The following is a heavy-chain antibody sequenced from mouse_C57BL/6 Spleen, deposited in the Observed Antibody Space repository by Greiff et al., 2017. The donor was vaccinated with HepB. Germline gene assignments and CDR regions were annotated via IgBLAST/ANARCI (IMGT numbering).Heavy chain of an antibody. J-gene: IGHJ1*03. CDR3: ARSGRACRHQSYGYFDV. V-gene: IGHV1-69*01. CDR1: GYTFTSYW. D-gene: IGHD3-3*01. CDR2: IDPSDSYT. Sequence: QVQLQQPGAELVMPGASVKLSCKASGYTFTSYWMHWVKQRPGQGLEWIGEIDPSDSYTNYNQKFKGKSTLTVDKSSSTAYMQLSSLTSEDSAVYYCARSGRACRHQSYGYFDVWGTGTTVTVSS.